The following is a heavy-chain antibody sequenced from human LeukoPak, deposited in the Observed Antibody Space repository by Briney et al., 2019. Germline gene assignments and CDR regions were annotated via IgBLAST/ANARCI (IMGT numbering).Heavy chain of an antibody. CDR2: INWSGKST. Sequence: GGSLRLSCTASGFVFDEHGMTWVRQVPGKGLEWVSGINWSGKSTSYGDPVRGRFTISRDNAKSSLSLQMDSLRAEDTALYYCARAPITSPFYFDYWGQGTLVTVSS. CDR3: ARAPITSPFYFDY. V-gene: IGHV3-20*04. D-gene: IGHD2-2*01. CDR1: GFVFDEHG. J-gene: IGHJ4*02.